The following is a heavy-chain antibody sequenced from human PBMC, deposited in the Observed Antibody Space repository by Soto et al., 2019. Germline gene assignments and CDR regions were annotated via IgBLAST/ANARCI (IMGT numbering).Heavy chain of an antibody. D-gene: IGHD3-22*01. CDR1: GFTFSSYA. CDR3: ARDNYYDSSGYYSFGVVDY. CDR2: ISYDGSNK. V-gene: IGHV3-30-3*01. J-gene: IGHJ4*02. Sequence: PGGSLRLSCAASGFTFSSYAMHWVRQAPGKGLEWVAVISYDGSNKYYADSVKGRFTISRDNSKNTLYLQMNSLRAEDTAVYYCARDNYYDSSGYYSFGVVDYWGQGTLVTVSS.